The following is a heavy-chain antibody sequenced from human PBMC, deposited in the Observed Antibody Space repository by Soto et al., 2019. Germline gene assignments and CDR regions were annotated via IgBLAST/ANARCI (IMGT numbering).Heavy chain of an antibody. J-gene: IGHJ3*02. D-gene: IGHD3-22*01. V-gene: IGHV1-3*01. CDR3: ARPHYYDSSGYQPYAFDI. CDR1: GYTFTSYA. CDR2: INAGNGNT. Sequence: ASVKVSCKASGYTFTSYAMHWVRQAPGQRLEWMGWINAGNGNTKYSQKFQGRVTITRDTSASTAYMELSSLGSEDTAVSYCARPHYYDSSGYQPYAFDIWGQGTMVTVSS.